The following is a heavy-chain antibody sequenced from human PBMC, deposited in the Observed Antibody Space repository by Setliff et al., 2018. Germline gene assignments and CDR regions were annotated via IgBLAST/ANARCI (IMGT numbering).Heavy chain of an antibody. CDR2: IYSSGNT. J-gene: IGHJ4*02. D-gene: IGHD2-15*01. Sequence: SETLSLTCTVSGDSIINYYWSWIRQPPGKGLEWIGDIYSSGNTNYNPSLKSRVTISVDTSKNQFSLNLTSVTAADTAVYYCLRIRLVPHGHSWGQGTLVTVSS. CDR3: LRIRLVPHGHS. V-gene: IGHV4-4*08. CDR1: GDSIINYY.